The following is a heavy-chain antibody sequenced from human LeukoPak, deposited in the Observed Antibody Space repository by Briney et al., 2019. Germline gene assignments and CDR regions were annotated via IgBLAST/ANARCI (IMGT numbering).Heavy chain of an antibody. J-gene: IGHJ5*02. CDR3: ARAYFSSWYMNWFDP. CDR2: IYFSGRT. D-gene: IGHD6-13*01. CDR1: GGSVSSYY. Sequence: SETLSLTCTVSGGSVSSYYWSWIRQPPGKGLEWIGYIYFSGRTNYDPSLNSRVTISLDTSRNQFSLKLSSVTAADTAVYYCARAYFSSWYMNWFDPWGQGTLVTVSS. V-gene: IGHV4-59*08.